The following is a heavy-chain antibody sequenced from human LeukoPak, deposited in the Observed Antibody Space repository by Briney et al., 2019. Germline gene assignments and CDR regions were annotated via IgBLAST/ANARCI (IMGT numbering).Heavy chain of an antibody. J-gene: IGHJ4*02. CDR1: GFTFSSYG. CDR3: AKFNQYSGSYPDY. Sequence: GGSLRLSCAASGFTFSSYGMHWVRQAPGKGLEWVAVIWYDGSNKYYADSVKGRFTISRDNSKNTLYLQMNSLRAEDTAVYYCAKFNQYSGSYPDYWGQGTLVTVSS. V-gene: IGHV3-33*06. D-gene: IGHD1-26*01. CDR2: IWYDGSNK.